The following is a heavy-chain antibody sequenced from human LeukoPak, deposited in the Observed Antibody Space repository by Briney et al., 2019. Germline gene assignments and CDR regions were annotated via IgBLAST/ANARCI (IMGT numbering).Heavy chain of an antibody. J-gene: IGHJ1*01. CDR1: GASITSDDFY. D-gene: IGHD3-16*01. Sequence: SETLSITCTISGASITSDDFYRNWIRHHPGTSLEWISYIYYTGSTYYNSSLKTRVTISIDTSKNQSSLNLSSVTAADTAVYYCARGPPFASWRQGTLVTVSS. CDR3: ARGPPFAS. V-gene: IGHV4-31*03. CDR2: IYYTGST.